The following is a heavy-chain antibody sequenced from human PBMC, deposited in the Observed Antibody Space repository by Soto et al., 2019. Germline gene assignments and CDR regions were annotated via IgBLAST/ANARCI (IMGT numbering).Heavy chain of an antibody. Sequence: GASLKVSCKSSGYRFETYAMNWVRQAPGQGLEWMRWTSSYNTDTFYADKLQDRVSMTTDTSTGTAYMELRSLSSDDTAVYYCARGHGVIIGAMDVWGQGTAVTVSS. J-gene: IGHJ6*02. D-gene: IGHD3-3*01. CDR2: TSSYNTDT. CDR3: ARGHGVIIGAMDV. CDR1: GYRFETYA. V-gene: IGHV1-18*01.